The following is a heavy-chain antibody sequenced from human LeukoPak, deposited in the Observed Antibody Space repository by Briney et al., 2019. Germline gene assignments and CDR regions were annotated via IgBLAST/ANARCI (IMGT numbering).Heavy chain of an antibody. J-gene: IGHJ5*02. Sequence: ASVKVSCKASGYTFTSYYMHWVRQAPGQGLEWMGWMNPNSGNTGYAQKFQGRVTMTRNTSISTAYMELSSLRSEDTAVYYCARLDYDFWSGYYFSDPILNWFDPWGQGTLVTVSS. CDR1: GYTFTSYY. CDR2: MNPNSGNT. CDR3: ARLDYDFWSGYYFSDPILNWFDP. V-gene: IGHV1-8*02. D-gene: IGHD3-3*01.